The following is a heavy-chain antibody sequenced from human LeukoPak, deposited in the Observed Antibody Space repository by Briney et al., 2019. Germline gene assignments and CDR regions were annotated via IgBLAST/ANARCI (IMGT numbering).Heavy chain of an antibody. Sequence: PGGPLRLSCAASGFPFSSYAMLWLRQAPGKGLEWVANISQDGSEKYYVDSVKGRFTISRDNAKNSLYLQMTSMRAEDTAVYYGARDVGAYDAFDIWGQGTMVPVSS. CDR2: ISQDGSEK. V-gene: IGHV3-7*01. J-gene: IGHJ3*02. CDR3: ARDVGAYDAFDI. CDR1: GFPFSSYA. D-gene: IGHD4-17*01.